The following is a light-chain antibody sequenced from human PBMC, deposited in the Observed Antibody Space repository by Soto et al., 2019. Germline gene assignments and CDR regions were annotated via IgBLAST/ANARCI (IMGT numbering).Light chain of an antibody. Sequence: DIQMTQSPSSLSASVGDRVTITCRASQGISNYLAWYQQKPGKVPKLLIYAASTLQSGVPSRFSGSGSGTDFTLTISSLQPEDVTTYYCQKYNSAPPLTFGGGTKVEIK. V-gene: IGKV1-27*01. CDR1: QGISNY. J-gene: IGKJ4*01. CDR3: QKYNSAPPLT. CDR2: AAS.